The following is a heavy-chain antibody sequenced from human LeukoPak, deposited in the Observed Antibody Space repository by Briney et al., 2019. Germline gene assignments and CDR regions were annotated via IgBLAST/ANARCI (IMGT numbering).Heavy chain of an antibody. J-gene: IGHJ3*02. CDR2: LKSKTDDGTT. CDR1: RFTFNNAW. Sequence: GGSLRLSCAGSRFTFNNAWMIWVRQAPGKGLEWVGRLKSKTDDGTTDYAAPVKGRFTISRDDSKNTLYLQMNSLKTEDTAVYYCTTVWNCGGDCSDAFDIWGQGTMVTVSS. V-gene: IGHV3-15*01. CDR3: TTVWNCGGDCSDAFDI. D-gene: IGHD2-21*02.